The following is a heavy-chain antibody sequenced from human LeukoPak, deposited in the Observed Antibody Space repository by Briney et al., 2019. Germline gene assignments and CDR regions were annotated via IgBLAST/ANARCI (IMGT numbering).Heavy chain of an antibody. V-gene: IGHV1-8*01. D-gene: IGHD1-26*01. Sequence: ASVKVSCKASGYTFTSYDINWVRQATGQGLEWMGWMNPNSGNTGYAQKFQGRVTVTRNTSISTAYMELSSLRSEDTAVYYCARASTLEPRIVGASGAFDIWGQGTMVTASS. CDR3: ARASTLEPRIVGASGAFDI. CDR1: GYTFTSYD. CDR2: MNPNSGNT. J-gene: IGHJ3*02.